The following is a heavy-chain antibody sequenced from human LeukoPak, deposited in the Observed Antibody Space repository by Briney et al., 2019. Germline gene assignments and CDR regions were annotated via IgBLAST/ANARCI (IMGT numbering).Heavy chain of an antibody. Sequence: SETLSLTCTVSGDSISRGSFSWTWIRQAPGKGLEWIGYIYPRGSTYYNPSLKSRVTISVDTSKNQFSLKLSSVTAADTAVYYCARGGNSLAVAGPWYRYRDYFDYWGQGTLVTVSS. J-gene: IGHJ4*02. CDR2: IYPRGST. CDR1: GDSISRGSFS. CDR3: ARGGNSLAVAGPWYRYRDYFDY. V-gene: IGHV4-30-2*01. D-gene: IGHD6-19*01.